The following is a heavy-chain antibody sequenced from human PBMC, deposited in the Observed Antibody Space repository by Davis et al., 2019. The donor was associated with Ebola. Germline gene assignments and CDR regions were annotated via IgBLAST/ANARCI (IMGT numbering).Heavy chain of an antibody. CDR1: GYTFTSYG. CDR3: ARLTPAAMISRGAQGHTTYYYGMDV. J-gene: IGHJ6*02. CDR2: ISAYNGNT. D-gene: IGHD2-2*01. V-gene: IGHV1-18*01. Sequence: ASVKVSCKASGYTFTSYGISWVRQAPGQGLEWMGWISAYNGNTNYAQKLQGRVTMTSDTSTSTAYMELSSLRSEDTAVYYCARLTPAAMISRGAQGHTTYYYGMDVWGQGTTVTVSS.